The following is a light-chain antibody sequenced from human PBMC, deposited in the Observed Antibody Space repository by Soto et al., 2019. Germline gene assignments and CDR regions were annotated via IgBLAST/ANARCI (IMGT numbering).Light chain of an antibody. CDR1: QSISRW. Sequence: QVTESHSIRVASVVDRVTITRRASQSISRWLAWYQQKPGKAPKLLIYDASSLESGVPSRFSGSGSGTEFTLTIGSLQPDDFATYYCQQYIHLPGLTFRGVSKVDI. CDR2: DAS. CDR3: QQYIHLPGLT. V-gene: IGKV1-5*01. J-gene: IGKJ4*01.